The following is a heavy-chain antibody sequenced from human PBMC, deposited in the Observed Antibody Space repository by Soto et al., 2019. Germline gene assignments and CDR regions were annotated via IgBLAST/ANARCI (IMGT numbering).Heavy chain of an antibody. CDR1: GFTFSRYG. V-gene: IGHV3-21*06. CDR2: ISSSTSYV. Sequence: KPGGSLRLSCAASGFTFSRYGMNWLRQAPGKGLEWVASISSSTSYVYYADSVKGRFSTSRDNAKNILYLEMYALRSEDTAIYYCARDTYEGRVGNWLESWGPGTMVTVSS. D-gene: IGHD3-3*01. J-gene: IGHJ5*01. CDR3: ARDTYEGRVGNWLES.